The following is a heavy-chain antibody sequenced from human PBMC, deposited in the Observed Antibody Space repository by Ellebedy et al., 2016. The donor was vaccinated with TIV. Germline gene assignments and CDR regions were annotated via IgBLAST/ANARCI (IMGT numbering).Heavy chain of an antibody. D-gene: IGHD6-6*01. CDR2: ISGSNT. CDR3: MFKGLSARLY. Sequence: PGGSLRLSCAASGFTFSNYAMCWVRQAPGKGLEWVSTISGSNTYYADSVKGRFTISRDNSKNTLFLQVNSLRDEDTAVYYCMFKGLSARLYWGQGTLVTVSS. CDR1: GFTFSNYA. V-gene: IGHV3-23*01. J-gene: IGHJ1*01.